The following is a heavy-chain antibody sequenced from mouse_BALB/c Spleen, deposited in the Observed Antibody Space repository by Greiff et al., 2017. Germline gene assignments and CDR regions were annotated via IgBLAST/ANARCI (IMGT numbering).Heavy chain of an antibody. CDR3: ARDRENTGYYAYFDY. D-gene: IGHD2-3*01. J-gene: IGHJ2*01. Sequence: DVKLQESGPGLVKPSQSLSLTCSVTGYSITSGYYWNWIRQFPGNKLEWMGYISYDGSNNYNPSLKNRISITRDTSKNQCFLKLNSVTTEDTATYYCARDRENTGYYAYFDYWGQGTTLTVSS. CDR2: ISYDGSN. CDR1: GYSITSGYY. V-gene: IGHV3-6*02.